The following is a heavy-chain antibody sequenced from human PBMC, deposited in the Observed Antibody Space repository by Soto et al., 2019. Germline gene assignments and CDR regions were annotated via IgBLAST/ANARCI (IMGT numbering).Heavy chain of an antibody. J-gene: IGHJ6*02. Sequence: PGESLKISCKGSGYKFTNYWIGWVRQMPGKGLEWMGIIYPGDSDTRYSPSFQGQVTISADKSISTAYLQWSSLKASDTAMYYCARLGIAASGPPYYYYYGLDVWGQGTTVTVSS. CDR2: IYPGDSDT. V-gene: IGHV5-51*01. CDR3: ARLGIAASGPPYYYYYGLDV. CDR1: GYKFTNYW. D-gene: IGHD6-13*01.